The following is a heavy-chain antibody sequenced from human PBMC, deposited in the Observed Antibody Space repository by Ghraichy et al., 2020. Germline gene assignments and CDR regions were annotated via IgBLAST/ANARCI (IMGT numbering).Heavy chain of an antibody. J-gene: IGHJ5*02. V-gene: IGHV4-34*01. Sequence: SQTLSLTCAVYGGSFSGYYWSWIRQPPGKGLEWIGEINHSGSTNYNPSLKSRVTISVDTSKNQFSLKLSSVTAADTAVYYCARMRARTHSGSYYRRTGWFDPWGQGTLVTVSS. D-gene: IGHD1-26*01. CDR2: INHSGST. CDR1: GGSFSGYY. CDR3: ARMRARTHSGSYYRRTGWFDP.